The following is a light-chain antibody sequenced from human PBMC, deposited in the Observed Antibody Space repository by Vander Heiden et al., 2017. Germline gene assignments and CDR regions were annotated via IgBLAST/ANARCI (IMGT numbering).Light chain of an antibody. CDR1: QSVSSTY. Sequence: EIVLTQSPGTLSLSPGERATLSCRASQSVSSTYLVWYQQKPGQAPRLLIYGASSRATGIPDRFSGSGSGTDFTLTINRLEPEDFAVYYCQQYGSSPRTFGQGTKVEVK. V-gene: IGKV3-20*01. J-gene: IGKJ1*01. CDR3: QQYGSSPRT. CDR2: GAS.